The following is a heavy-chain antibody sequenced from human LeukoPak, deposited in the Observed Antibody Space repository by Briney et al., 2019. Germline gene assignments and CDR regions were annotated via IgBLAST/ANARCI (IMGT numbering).Heavy chain of an antibody. CDR3: AKVPHSWGLFDS. CDR2: ISYDGSNK. J-gene: IGHJ4*02. V-gene: IGHV3-30-3*01. Sequence: GGSLRLSCAASGFTFSSYAMHWVRQAPGKGLEWVAVISYDGSNKYYADSVKGRFTISRDNSKNTLYLQMDSLRTEDTAVYFCAKVPHSWGLFDSWGQGTLVTVSS. D-gene: IGHD3-16*01. CDR1: GFTFSSYA.